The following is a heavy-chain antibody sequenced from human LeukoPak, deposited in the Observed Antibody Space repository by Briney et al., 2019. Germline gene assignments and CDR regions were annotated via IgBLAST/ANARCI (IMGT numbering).Heavy chain of an antibody. CDR3: ARLLYSGSYYFDY. CDR1: GYSISSGDF. D-gene: IGHD1-26*01. J-gene: IGHJ4*03. V-gene: IGHV4-38-2*02. CDR2: IHHTGST. Sequence: SETLSLTCTVSGYSISSGDFWGWIRQPPGRGLEWIGSIHHTGSTFYTPSLKSRVTISLDTSKNQFSLRLSSVTATDTAVYYCARLLYSGSYYFDYWGQGTMVTVSS.